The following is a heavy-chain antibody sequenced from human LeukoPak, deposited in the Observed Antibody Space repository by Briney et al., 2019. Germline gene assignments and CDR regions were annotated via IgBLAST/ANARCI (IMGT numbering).Heavy chain of an antibody. J-gene: IGHJ4*02. D-gene: IGHD6-13*01. Sequence: GASVNGSCKASGYTFTVYNMHWVGQAPGQGLEWMGWINPNSGGTNYAQKFQGRVTMTRDTSISTAYMELSRLRSDDTAMYYCARDRGSSWYVDYWGQGTLVTVSS. CDR2: INPNSGGT. CDR3: ARDRGSSWYVDY. V-gene: IGHV1-2*02. CDR1: GYTFTVYN.